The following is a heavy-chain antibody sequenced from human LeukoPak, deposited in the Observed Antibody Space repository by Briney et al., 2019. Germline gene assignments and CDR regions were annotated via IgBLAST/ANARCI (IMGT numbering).Heavy chain of an antibody. V-gene: IGHV4-31*03. CDR2: IYYSGST. J-gene: IGHJ4*02. D-gene: IGHD6-19*01. CDR1: GGSISSGGYY. Sequence: PSETLSLTCTVSGGSISSGGYYWSWIRQHPGKGLEWIGYIYYSGSTYYNPSLKSRVTISVDASKNQFSLKLSSVTAADTAVYYCAREYSSGWAFFDYWGQGTLVTVSS. CDR3: AREYSSGWAFFDY.